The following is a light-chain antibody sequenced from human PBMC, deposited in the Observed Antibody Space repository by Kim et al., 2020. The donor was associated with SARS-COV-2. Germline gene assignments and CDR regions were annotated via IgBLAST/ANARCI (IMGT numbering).Light chain of an antibody. CDR1: QSVSSD. Sequence: SPGDRATLSCRASQSVSSDLAWYQQKPGQAPRLLIYGASFRATGVPARFSGYGSGTEFTLTISSLQSEDFAVYYCQHYHNWPPAYTFGQGTKLEI. V-gene: IGKV3-15*01. CDR3: QHYHNWPPAYT. J-gene: IGKJ2*01. CDR2: GAS.